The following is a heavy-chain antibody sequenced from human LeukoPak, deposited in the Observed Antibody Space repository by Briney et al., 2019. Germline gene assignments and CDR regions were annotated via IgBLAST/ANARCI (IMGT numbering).Heavy chain of an antibody. V-gene: IGHV3-66*01. Sequence: PGGSLRLSCAASGFTVSSNYMSWVRQAPGKGLEWVSVTYSGGSTYYADSVKGRFTISRDNSKNTLYLQMNSLRAEDTAVYYCARDGSYDSSGCLGVYWGQGTLVTVSS. D-gene: IGHD3-22*01. CDR2: TYSGGST. CDR1: GFTVSSNY. J-gene: IGHJ4*02. CDR3: ARDGSYDSSGCLGVY.